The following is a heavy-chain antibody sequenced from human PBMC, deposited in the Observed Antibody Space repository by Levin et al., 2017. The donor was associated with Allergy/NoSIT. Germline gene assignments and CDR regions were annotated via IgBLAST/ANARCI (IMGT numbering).Heavy chain of an antibody. CDR1: GFTFSSYG. D-gene: IGHD2-2*02. Sequence: GESLKISCAASGFTFSSYGMHWVRQAPGKGLEWVAVIWYDGSNKYYADSVKGRFTISRDNSKNTLYLQMNSLRAEDTAVYYCARDVCSSTSCYTDYWGQGTLVTVSS. V-gene: IGHV3-33*01. J-gene: IGHJ4*02. CDR3: ARDVCSSTSCYTDY. CDR2: IWYDGSNK.